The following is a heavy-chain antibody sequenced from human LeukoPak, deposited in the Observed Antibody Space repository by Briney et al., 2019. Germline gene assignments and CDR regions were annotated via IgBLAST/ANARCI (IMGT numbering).Heavy chain of an antibody. D-gene: IGHD5-24*01. V-gene: IGHV3-74*01. CDR2: INSDGSST. CDR1: GFTFSSYW. CDR3: ARVKRWLQLLAFDI. J-gene: IGHJ3*02. Sequence: GGSLRLSCAASGFTFSSYWMHWVRQAPGKGLVWVSRINSDGSSTSHADSVKGRLTISRDNAKNTLYLQMNSLRAEDTAVYYCARVKRWLQLLAFDIWGQGTMVTVSS.